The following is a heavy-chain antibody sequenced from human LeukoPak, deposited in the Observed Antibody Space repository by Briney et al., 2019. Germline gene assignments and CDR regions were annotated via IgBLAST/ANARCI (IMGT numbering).Heavy chain of an antibody. CDR2: IRQDGDTK. CDR1: GFPFNAYW. Sequence: PGGSLRLSCAASGFPFNAYWVTWVRQAPGKGLEWVANIRQDGDTKYYVDSVKGRFTISRDNAMNSLYLQMNSLRAEDTAIYYCARGVAPDFWGQGTLVTVSS. J-gene: IGHJ4*02. D-gene: IGHD5-12*01. CDR3: ARGVAPDF. V-gene: IGHV3-7*03.